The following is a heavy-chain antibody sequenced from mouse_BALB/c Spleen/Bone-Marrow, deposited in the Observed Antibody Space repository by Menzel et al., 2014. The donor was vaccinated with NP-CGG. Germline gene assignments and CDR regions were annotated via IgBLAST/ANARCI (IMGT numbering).Heavy chain of an antibody. Sequence: VQLQQSGAELVRPGVSVKISCKGSGYTSTDYAMHWVKQSHAESLEWIGVINTYFGDISYNQKFKGKATIAVDKTSRTVYMELARLTAEDSAINYCARGYSNNYAMDYWGQGTSVTVSS. D-gene: IGHD2-5*01. J-gene: IGHJ4*01. CDR1: GYTSTDYA. CDR2: INTYFGDI. V-gene: IGHV1S137*01. CDR3: ARGYSNNYAMDY.